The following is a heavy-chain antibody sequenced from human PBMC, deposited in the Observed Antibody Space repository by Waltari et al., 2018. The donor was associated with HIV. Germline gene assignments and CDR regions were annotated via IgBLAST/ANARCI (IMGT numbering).Heavy chain of an antibody. CDR2: INSDGSDT. D-gene: IGHD6-13*01. CDR3: ARDLYSNNWYGNWCDP. J-gene: IGHJ5*02. CDR1: GFTFSNFW. Sequence: EVQLVESGGGLIQPGGSLRLSCAASGFTFSNFWMHWVRQAPGKGLVWVSRINSDGSDTHYADSVKGRFTISRDNARNTLYLQMNSLRAEDTAVYYCARDLYSNNWYGNWCDPWGQGTLVTVSS. V-gene: IGHV3-74*01.